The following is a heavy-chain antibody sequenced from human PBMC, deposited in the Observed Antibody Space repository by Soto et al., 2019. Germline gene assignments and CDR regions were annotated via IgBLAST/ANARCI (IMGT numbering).Heavy chain of an antibody. CDR1: GYTFTGYY. CDR3: ARDPDYYGSGSYYKSPRGWFDP. V-gene: IGHV1-2*04. CDR2: INPNSGGT. Sequence: ASVKVSCTASGYTFTGYYMHWVRQAPGQGLEWMGWINPNSGGTNYAQKFQGWVTMTRDTSISTAYMELSRLRSDDTAVYYCARDPDYYGSGSYYKSPRGWFDPWGQGTLVTVSS. D-gene: IGHD3-10*01. J-gene: IGHJ5*02.